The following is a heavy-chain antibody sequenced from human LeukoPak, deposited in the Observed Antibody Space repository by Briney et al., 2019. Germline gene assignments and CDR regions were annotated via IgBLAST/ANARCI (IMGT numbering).Heavy chain of an antibody. CDR1: GGSISSSNYY. V-gene: IGHV4-39*01. CDR3: ARHGSMTAAALLN. Sequence: SETLSLTCTVSGGSISSSNYYWGWICQPPGKGLEWIASIYYSGSTYYNPSLKSRVTISVDTSKNQFSLRLSSVTAADTAVYYCARHGSMTAAALLNWGQGTLVTVSS. D-gene: IGHD6-13*01. CDR2: IYYSGST. J-gene: IGHJ4*02.